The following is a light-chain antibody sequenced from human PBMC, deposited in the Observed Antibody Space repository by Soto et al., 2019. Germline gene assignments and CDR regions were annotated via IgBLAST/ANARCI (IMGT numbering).Light chain of an antibody. J-gene: IGKJ2*01. CDR1: QSVSSTY. V-gene: IGKV3-20*01. Sequence: EIVLTQSPGTLSLSPGERATLSCRASQSVSSTYLAWYQKKPGQAPRLIISGASSRATGIPDRFSGSGSGTDVTLTISRLEPEDFVVYYCQLYGRSFGQGTNLEIK. CDR2: GAS. CDR3: QLYGRS.